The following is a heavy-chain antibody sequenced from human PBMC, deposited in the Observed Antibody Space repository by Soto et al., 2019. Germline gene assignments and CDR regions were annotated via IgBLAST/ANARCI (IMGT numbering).Heavy chain of an antibody. CDR3: ARDLRAYSGYGVYYFAD. J-gene: IGHJ4*02. CDR2: INPNSGGT. Sequence: ASVRVSCKASGYAFTGYYIHWVRQAPLQGLEWMVCINPNSGGTNYAQKFQGRVTMTRDTSISTAYMELSRLRSDDTAVYYCARDLRAYSGYGVYYFADWGQGTLVTVSS. CDR1: GYAFTGYY. D-gene: IGHD5-12*01. V-gene: IGHV1-2*02.